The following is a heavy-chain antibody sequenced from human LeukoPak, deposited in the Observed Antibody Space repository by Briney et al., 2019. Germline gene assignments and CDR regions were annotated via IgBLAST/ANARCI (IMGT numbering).Heavy chain of an antibody. J-gene: IGHJ4*02. CDR2: LYSSENI. Sequence: SQTLSLTCTVSSGSFSNGISYWSWIRQPAGKGLEWIELLYSSENINYNPSLKSRVTISLDTSKNQFSLKLSFVTAADTAVYYCARTYSSGWYRYFDYWGQGTLVTVSS. CDR1: SGSFSNGISY. CDR3: ARTYSSGWYRYFDY. V-gene: IGHV4-61*02. D-gene: IGHD6-19*01.